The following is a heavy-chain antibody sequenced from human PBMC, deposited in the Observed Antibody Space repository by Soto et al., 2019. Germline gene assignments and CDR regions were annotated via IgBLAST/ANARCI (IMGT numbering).Heavy chain of an antibody. Sequence: EVQKLESGGGLVQPGGSLRLSCAASGLTFSAYLMSWVRQAPGKGLEWVSSISGSGDRTYYADSVKGRFTISRDNSKNTLYLQMNSLRVEDTAVYFCPFGWGGGHEGYWGQGTLVTVSS. CDR3: PFGWGGGHEGY. V-gene: IGHV3-23*01. J-gene: IGHJ4*02. CDR2: ISGSGDRT. D-gene: IGHD5-12*01. CDR1: GLTFSAYL.